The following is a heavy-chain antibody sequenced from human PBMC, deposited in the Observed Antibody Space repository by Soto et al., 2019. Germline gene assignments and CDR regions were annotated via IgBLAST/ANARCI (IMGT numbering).Heavy chain of an antibody. J-gene: IGHJ6*02. CDR2: ILYDGSDK. Sequence: QVQLVESGGGVVQPGRSLRLSCAASGFTFSSYGMHWVRQAPGKGLEWVAVILYDGSDKYYADSVKGRFTISRDNSKNMLYLQMSSLRPEDTAVYYCAKDWCSSTSCYESLFSSMDVWGQGTTVTVSS. V-gene: IGHV3-30*18. D-gene: IGHD2-2*01. CDR3: AKDWCSSTSCYESLFSSMDV. CDR1: GFTFSSYG.